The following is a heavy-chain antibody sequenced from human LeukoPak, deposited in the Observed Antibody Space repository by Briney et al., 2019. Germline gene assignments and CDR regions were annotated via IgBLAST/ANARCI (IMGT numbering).Heavy chain of an antibody. V-gene: IGHV2-70*11. CDR2: IDWDDDK. D-gene: IGHD6-6*01. J-gene: IGHJ3*01. CDR1: GFSLSTSGMC. Sequence: SGPALVKPTETLTLTCTFSGFSLSTSGMCVNWILQPPGEALEWLARIDWDDDKYHSTSLRTRLTISKDTSKNQVMLTMTNMDPVDTATYYCARMARSIVGRPEAFDVWGQGTMVTVSS. CDR3: ARMARSIVGRPEAFDV.